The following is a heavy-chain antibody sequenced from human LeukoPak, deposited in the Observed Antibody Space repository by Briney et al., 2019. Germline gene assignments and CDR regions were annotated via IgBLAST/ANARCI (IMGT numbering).Heavy chain of an antibody. D-gene: IGHD1-26*01. J-gene: IGHJ6*03. CDR2: IYYSGST. CDR3: ARDIGYSGSYGDYYYYMDV. V-gene: IGHV4-59*01. Sequence: SETLSLTCTVSGGSISSYYWSWIRQPPGKGLEWIGYIYYSGSTNYNPSLKSRVTISVDTSKNQFSLKLSSVTAADTAVYYCARDIGYSGSYGDYYYYMDVWGKGTTVTVSS. CDR1: GGSISSYY.